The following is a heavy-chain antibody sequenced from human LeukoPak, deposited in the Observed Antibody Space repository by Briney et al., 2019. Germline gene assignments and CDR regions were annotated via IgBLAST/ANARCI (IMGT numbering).Heavy chain of an antibody. V-gene: IGHV1-69*06. CDR2: IIPIFGTA. J-gene: IGHJ4*02. Sequence: EASVKVSCKASGGTFSSYAISWVRQAPGQGLEWMGGIIPIFGTANYAQKFQGRVTITADKSTSTAYMELSSLRSEDTAVYYCARATYYYDSSGYPFDYWGQGTLVTVSS. CDR1: GGTFSSYA. CDR3: ARATYYYDSSGYPFDY. D-gene: IGHD3-22*01.